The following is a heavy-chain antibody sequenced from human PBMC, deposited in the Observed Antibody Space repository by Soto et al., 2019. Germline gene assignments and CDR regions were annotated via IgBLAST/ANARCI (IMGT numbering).Heavy chain of an antibody. CDR2: IYYGGST. J-gene: IGHJ5*02. CDR3: VRSVSSSRFDL. Sequence: TSETLSLTCTVSGVSISSISYYWGWIRQPPGKGLEWVGTIYYGGSTHYNPSLKSRVTTSIEMSKNHFSLKLSSVTAADTAVYFCVRSVSSSRFDLWGPGTLVTVSS. V-gene: IGHV4-39*02. CDR1: GVSISSISYY.